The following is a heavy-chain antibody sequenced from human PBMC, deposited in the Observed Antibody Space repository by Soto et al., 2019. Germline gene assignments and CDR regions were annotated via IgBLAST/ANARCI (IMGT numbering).Heavy chain of an antibody. Sequence: SGGGVVLPGRSLRLSCAASGLTVSGHGMHWVRQDPGKGPEWEAAIWYVGTNIHYADSVKGRFAISRDNSKDTLYLEMNSLRPEDTAVYYCAREGIRSSNLYLDYCGQGILVTVSS. CDR3: AREGIRSSNLYLDY. CDR2: IWYVGTNI. CDR1: GLTVSGHG. V-gene: IGHV3-33*01. D-gene: IGHD6-13*01. J-gene: IGHJ4*02.